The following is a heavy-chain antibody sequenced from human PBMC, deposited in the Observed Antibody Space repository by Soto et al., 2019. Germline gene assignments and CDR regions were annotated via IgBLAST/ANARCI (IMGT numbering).Heavy chain of an antibody. D-gene: IGHD6-19*01. J-gene: IGHJ4*02. CDR2: IYYSGST. Sequence: QVQLQESGPGLVKPSETLSLTCTVSGGSVRSGSYYWSWIRQPPGKGLEWIGYIYYSGSTNSNPSLKSRVSISVDTSKNQFFLKLTSVTAADTAVYYCASASAGAWDWGQGALVTVSS. CDR1: GGSVRSGSYY. V-gene: IGHV4-61*01. CDR3: ASASAGAWD.